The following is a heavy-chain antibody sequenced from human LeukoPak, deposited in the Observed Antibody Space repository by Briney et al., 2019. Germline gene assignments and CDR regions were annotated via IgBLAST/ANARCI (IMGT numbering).Heavy chain of an antibody. J-gene: IGHJ4*02. V-gene: IGHV4-59*06. Sequence: KASETLSLTCTVSGGSISSYYWSWIRQHPGKGLEWIGYIYYSGSTYYNPSLKSRVTISVDTSKNQFSLKLSSVTAADTAVYYCARVPSVDYDFWSGPYYFDYWGQGTLVTVSS. CDR1: GGSISSYY. D-gene: IGHD3-3*01. CDR3: ARVPSVDYDFWSGPYYFDY. CDR2: IYYSGST.